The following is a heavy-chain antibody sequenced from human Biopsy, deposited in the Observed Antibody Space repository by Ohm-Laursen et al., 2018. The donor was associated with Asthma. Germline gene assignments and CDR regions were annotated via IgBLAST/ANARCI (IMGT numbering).Heavy chain of an antibody. CDR2: SNQGGSP. V-gene: IGHV4-34*01. D-gene: IGHD3-3*01. Sequence: PSQTLSLTCGVYRGSLRVYVWSWIRQPPGKGLEWIGESNQGGSPTFNPSLKSRVTISRDTCKNHMSLKLRSVTAADTAVYYCASGPEWYGLDVWGQGTTVTVSS. J-gene: IGHJ6*02. CDR1: RGSLRVYV. CDR3: ASGPEWYGLDV.